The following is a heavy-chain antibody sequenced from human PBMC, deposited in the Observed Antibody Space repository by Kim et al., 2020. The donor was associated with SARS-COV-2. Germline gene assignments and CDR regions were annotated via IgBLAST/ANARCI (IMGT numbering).Heavy chain of an antibody. V-gene: IGHV3-30*18. Sequence: GGSLRLSCAASGFTFSSYGMHWVRQAPGKGLEWVAVITYDGSNNYYADSVKGRFTISRDNSKNTLYLQMNSLRAEDTAVYYCAKEEGSGYSSGWTYYYYGMDVWGRGSTVTVS. D-gene: IGHD6-19*01. CDR3: AKEEGSGYSSGWTYYYYGMDV. J-gene: IGHJ6*01. CDR1: GFTFSSYG. CDR2: ITYDGSNN.